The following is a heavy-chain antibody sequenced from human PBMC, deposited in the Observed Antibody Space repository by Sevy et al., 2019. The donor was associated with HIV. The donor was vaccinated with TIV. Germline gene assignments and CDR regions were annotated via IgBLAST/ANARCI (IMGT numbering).Heavy chain of an antibody. CDR2: IDSGGST. D-gene: IGHD3-22*01. CDR1: GFTVSGNY. CDR3: ARDRYYDASGYYYYYYGMDV. J-gene: IGHJ6*02. V-gene: IGHV3-66*01. Sequence: GGSLRLSCEASGFTVSGNYMAWVRLAPGKGLEWVSLIDSGGSTYYADSVKGRFTTSRDNPKNTLYLQMKPLRAEDTAVYFCARDRYYDASGYYYYYYGMDVWGQGTTVTVSS.